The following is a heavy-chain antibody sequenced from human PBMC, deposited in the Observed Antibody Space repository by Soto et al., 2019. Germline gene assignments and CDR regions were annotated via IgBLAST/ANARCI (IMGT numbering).Heavy chain of an antibody. CDR2: ISAYNGNT. Sequence: QVQLVQSGAEVKKPGASVKVSCKASGYTFTRYYISWVRQAPGQGLEWMGWISAYNGNTNYAQKLHGRVTMTTDTSTSTDYMELRRLRSDDTAVYYCARDLTPVDYWGQGTLVTVSS. J-gene: IGHJ4*02. CDR1: GYTFTRYY. V-gene: IGHV1-18*01. CDR3: ARDLTPVDY.